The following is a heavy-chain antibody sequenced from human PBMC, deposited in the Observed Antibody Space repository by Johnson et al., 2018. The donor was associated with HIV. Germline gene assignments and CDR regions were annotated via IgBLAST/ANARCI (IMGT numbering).Heavy chain of an antibody. CDR1: GFTLSSYW. CDR3: ARWGRGGYENPGLDI. Sequence: VQLVESVGGLVQPGGSLRLSCAASGFTLSSYWMNWVRQAPGKGLVWVSLINSDGSSTNYADSVKGRFTISRDNAKNTLYMQMNSLRVEYTAVYYCARWGRGGYENPGLDIWGQGTMVTVSS. V-gene: IGHV3-74*02. J-gene: IGHJ3*02. D-gene: IGHD5-12*01. CDR2: INSDGSST.